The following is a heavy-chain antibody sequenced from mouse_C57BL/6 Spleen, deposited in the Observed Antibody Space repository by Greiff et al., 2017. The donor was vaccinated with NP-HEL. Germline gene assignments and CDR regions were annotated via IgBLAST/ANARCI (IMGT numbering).Heavy chain of an antibody. CDR3: AREGSYYSNYLYFDY. V-gene: IGHV1-26*01. CDR1: GYTFTDYY. D-gene: IGHD2-5*01. J-gene: IGHJ2*01. Sequence: EVQLQQSGPELVKPGASVKISCKASGYTFTDYYMNWVKQSHGKSLEWIGDINPNNGGTSYNQKFKGKATLTVDKSSSTAYMELRSLTSEDSAVYYFAREGSYYSNYLYFDYWGQGTTLTVSS. CDR2: INPNNGGT.